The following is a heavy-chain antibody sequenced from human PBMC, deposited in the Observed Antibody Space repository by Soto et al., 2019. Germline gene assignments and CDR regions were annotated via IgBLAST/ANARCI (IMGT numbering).Heavy chain of an antibody. D-gene: IGHD2-2*01. Sequence: GQGLEWMGWISAYNGNTNYAQKLQGRVTMTTDTSTSTAYMELRSLRSDDTAVYYCARGAVVVPAAIRPWWFDPWGQGTLVTVSS. V-gene: IGHV1-18*01. CDR3: ARGAVVVPAAIRPWWFDP. CDR2: ISAYNGNT. J-gene: IGHJ5*02.